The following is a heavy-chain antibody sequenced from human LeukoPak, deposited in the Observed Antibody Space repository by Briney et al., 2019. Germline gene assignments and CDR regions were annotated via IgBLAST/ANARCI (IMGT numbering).Heavy chain of an antibody. CDR3: AKDPCSGGSCYPFDY. D-gene: IGHD2-15*01. CDR1: GFTFSSYG. J-gene: IGHJ4*02. CDR2: ISGSGGST. Sequence: GGSLRLSCAASGFTFSSYGMSWVRQAPGKGLEWVSAISGSGGSTYYADSVKGRFTISRDNSKNTLYLQMNSLRAEDTAVYYCAKDPCSGGSCYPFDYWGQGTLVTVSS. V-gene: IGHV3-23*01.